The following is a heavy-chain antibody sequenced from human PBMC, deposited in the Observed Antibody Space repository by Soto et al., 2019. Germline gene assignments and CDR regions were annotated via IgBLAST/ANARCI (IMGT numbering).Heavy chain of an antibody. CDR2: INHSGST. CDR1: GGSFSGYY. CDR3: ARSPGLMVRGLDY. D-gene: IGHD3-10*01. V-gene: IGHV4-34*01. J-gene: IGHJ4*02. Sequence: QVQLQQWGAGLLKPSETLSLTCAVYGGSFSGYYWSWIRQPPGKGLAWIGEINHSGSTNYNPSLKSRVTISVDTSKNQFSLKLSSVTAADTAVYYCARSPGLMVRGLDYWGQGTLVTVSS.